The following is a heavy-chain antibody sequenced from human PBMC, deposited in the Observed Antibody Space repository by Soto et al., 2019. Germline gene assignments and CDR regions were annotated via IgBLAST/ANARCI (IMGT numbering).Heavy chain of an antibody. J-gene: IGHJ5*02. CDR2: IFSNDEK. D-gene: IGHD3-10*01. CDR3: ARIGAGRPKYNWFDP. V-gene: IGHV2-26*01. Sequence: QVTLKESGPVLVKPTETLTLTCTVSGFSLSNARMGVSWIRQPPGKALEWLAHIFSNDEKSYSTSLKSRLTISNDTSKGQVVLTMTNMDPVDTATYYCARIGAGRPKYNWFDPWGQGTLVTVSS. CDR1: GFSLSNARMG.